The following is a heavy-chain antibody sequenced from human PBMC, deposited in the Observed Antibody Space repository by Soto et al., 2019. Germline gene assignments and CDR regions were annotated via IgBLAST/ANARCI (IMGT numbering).Heavy chain of an antibody. J-gene: IGHJ6*03. CDR3: ARENYDFWSGYFPYYYYYMDV. D-gene: IGHD3-3*01. V-gene: IGHV1-69*04. CDR1: GGTFSSYT. CDR2: IIPILGIA. Sequence: ASVKVSCKASGGTFSSYTISWVRQAPGQGLEWMGRIIPILGIANYAQKFQGRVTITADKPTSTAYMELSSLRSEDTAVYYCARENYDFWSGYFPYYYYYMDVWGKGTTVTVSS.